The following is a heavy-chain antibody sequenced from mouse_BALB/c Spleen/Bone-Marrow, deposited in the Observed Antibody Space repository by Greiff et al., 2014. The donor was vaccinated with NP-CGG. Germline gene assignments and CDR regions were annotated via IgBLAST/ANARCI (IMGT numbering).Heavy chain of an antibody. Sequence: VKLMESGAELMKPGASVKISCKATGYTFSSYWIEWVKQRPGHGLEWIGEILPGSGNIYFNEMFKGRATFTADTSSTTAYMQLSSLTSEDSAVYYCARGDWDFAMDYWGQGTSVTVSS. D-gene: IGHD4-1*01. CDR1: GYTFSSYW. CDR2: ILPGSGNI. V-gene: IGHV1-9*01. CDR3: ARGDWDFAMDY. J-gene: IGHJ4*01.